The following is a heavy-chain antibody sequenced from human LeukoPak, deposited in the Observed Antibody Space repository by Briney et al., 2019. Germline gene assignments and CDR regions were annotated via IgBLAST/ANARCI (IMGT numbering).Heavy chain of an antibody. V-gene: IGHV1-2*06. J-gene: IGHJ4*02. Sequence: ASVKVSCKASGYTFTGYYMRWVRQAPGQGLEWMGRINPNSGGTNYAQKFQGRVTMTRDTSISTAYMELSRLRSDDTAVYYCAEDIIDYYDSSGFSPRWGQGTLVTVSS. CDR2: INPNSGGT. CDR3: AEDIIDYYDSSGFSPR. CDR1: GYTFTGYY. D-gene: IGHD3-22*01.